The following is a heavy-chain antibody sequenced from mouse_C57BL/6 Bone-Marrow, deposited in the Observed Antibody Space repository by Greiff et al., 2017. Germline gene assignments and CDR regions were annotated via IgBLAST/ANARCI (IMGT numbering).Heavy chain of an antibody. Sequence: QVHVKQPGAELVMPGASVKLSCKASGYTFTSYWMHWVKQRPGQGLEWIGEIDPSDSYTNYNQKFKGKSTLTVDKSSSTAYMQLSSLTSEDSAVYYCARDGYDVYFDYWGQGTTLTVSS. CDR2: IDPSDSYT. D-gene: IGHD2-2*01. J-gene: IGHJ2*01. CDR1: GYTFTSYW. V-gene: IGHV1-69*01. CDR3: ARDGYDVYFDY.